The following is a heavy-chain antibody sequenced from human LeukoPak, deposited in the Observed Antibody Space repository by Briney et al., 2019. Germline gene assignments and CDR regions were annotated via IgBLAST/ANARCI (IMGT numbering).Heavy chain of an antibody. J-gene: IGHJ4*02. CDR2: IYYSGTT. D-gene: IGHD3-10*01. Sequence: SQTLSLTCTVSGGTISSYFWTWIRQPPGKGLEWMGYIYYSGTTNYNPSPKSRVTISVDTSKNQFSLKLSSVTAADTAVYYCAIDYYGSGSSDYWGQGTLVTVSS. V-gene: IGHV4-59*12. CDR3: AIDYYGSGSSDY. CDR1: GGTISSYF.